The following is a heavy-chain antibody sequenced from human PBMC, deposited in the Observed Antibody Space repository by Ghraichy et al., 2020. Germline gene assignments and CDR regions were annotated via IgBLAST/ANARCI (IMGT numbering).Heavy chain of an antibody. D-gene: IGHD1-26*01. CDR3: ASGDSSGSYFDYYYYGMDV. Sequence: GESLRLSCAASGFTFGSYAMHWVRQAPGKGLEWVAVIWHDGTNKNYVESVKGRFTISRDNSKNALYLQMNSLRAEDTAVYYCASGDSSGSYFDYYYYGMDVWGQGTTVTVSS. J-gene: IGHJ6*02. V-gene: IGHV3-33*01. CDR2: IWHDGTNK. CDR1: GFTFGSYA.